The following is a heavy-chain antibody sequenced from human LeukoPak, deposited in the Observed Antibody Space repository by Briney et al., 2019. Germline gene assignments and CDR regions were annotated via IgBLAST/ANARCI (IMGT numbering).Heavy chain of an antibody. CDR3: AGAFNHGYGLDV. V-gene: IGHV4-59*01. Sequence: SETLSLTCTVSGGSISSYYWSWIRQPPGKGLEWIGYIYYSGSTNYNPSLKSRVTISADTSKNQFSLKLSSVTAADTAVYYCAGAFNHGYGLDVWGQGTTVTVSS. CDR1: GGSISSYY. CDR2: IYYSGST. D-gene: IGHD1-14*01. J-gene: IGHJ6*02.